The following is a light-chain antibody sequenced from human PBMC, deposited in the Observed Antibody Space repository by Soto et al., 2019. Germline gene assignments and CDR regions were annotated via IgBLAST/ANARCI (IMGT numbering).Light chain of an antibody. Sequence: DIPLTQSPSTLSASLGDRVTITCRASQSINNWLAWYQQKPGKAPKFLIYDASNLESGVPSRFSGSASGTEFTLTISSLQPDDFATYYCQQYNSYSFGQGTKVDI. CDR3: QQYNSYS. J-gene: IGKJ1*01. CDR1: QSINNW. CDR2: DAS. V-gene: IGKV1-5*01.